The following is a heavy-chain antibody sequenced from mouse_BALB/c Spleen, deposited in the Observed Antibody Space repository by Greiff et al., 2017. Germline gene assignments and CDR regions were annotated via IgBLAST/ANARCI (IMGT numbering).Heavy chain of an antibody. CDR2: INPGSGGT. V-gene: IGHV1-54*01. J-gene: IGHJ4*01. CDR1: GYAFTNYL. Sequence: VQLQQSGAELVRPGTSVKVSCKASGYAFTNYLIEWVKQRPGQGLEWIGVINPGSGGTNYNEKFKGKATLTADKSSSTAYMQLSSLTSDDSAVYFCARFSYYYAMDYWGQGTSVTVSS. CDR3: ARFSYYYAMDY.